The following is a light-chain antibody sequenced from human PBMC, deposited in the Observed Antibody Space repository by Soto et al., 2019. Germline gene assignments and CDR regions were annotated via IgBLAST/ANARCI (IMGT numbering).Light chain of an antibody. V-gene: IGKV3-11*01. CDR2: DAS. CDR1: QSISSY. J-gene: IGKJ3*01. CDR3: HQSSTWPFT. Sequence: EIVLTQSPATLSLSPGERATLSCRASQSISSYLAWYQQKPDQAPRLLIYDASNRATGIPARFSGSGSGTDFTLTISSLEPEDFAVYYCHQSSTWPFTFGPGTKVDIK.